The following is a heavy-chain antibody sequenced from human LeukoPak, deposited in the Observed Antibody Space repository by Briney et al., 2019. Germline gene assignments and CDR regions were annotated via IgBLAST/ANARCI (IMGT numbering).Heavy chain of an antibody. CDR1: GYTFTSYG. Sequence: ASVKVSCKASGYTFTSYGISWVRQAPGQGLEWMGWISAYSGNTNYAQKLQGRVTMTTDTSTSTAYMELSSLRSEDTAVYYCARVVSHSYYFDYWGQGTLVTVSS. V-gene: IGHV1-18*01. J-gene: IGHJ4*02. D-gene: IGHD1-14*01. CDR3: ARVVSHSYYFDY. CDR2: ISAYSGNT.